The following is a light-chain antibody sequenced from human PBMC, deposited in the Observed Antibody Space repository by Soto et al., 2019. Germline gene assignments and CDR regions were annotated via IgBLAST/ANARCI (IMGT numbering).Light chain of an antibody. J-gene: IGLJ1*01. Sequence: QSVLSQPASVSGSPGQSITISCTGTSSDVGGYNYVSWYQQYPGKAPKLMIYDVSDRPSGVFNRFSGSKSGNTASLTISGLQAEDEADYYCSSYTSSSTYVFGTGTKVTVL. V-gene: IGLV2-14*01. CDR3: SSYTSSSTYV. CDR1: SSDVGGYNY. CDR2: DVS.